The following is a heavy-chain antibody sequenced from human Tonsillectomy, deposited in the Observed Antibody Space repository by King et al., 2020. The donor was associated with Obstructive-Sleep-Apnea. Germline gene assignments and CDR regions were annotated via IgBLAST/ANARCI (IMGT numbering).Heavy chain of an antibody. CDR1: GFTFSSYT. J-gene: IGHJ6*02. V-gene: IGHV3-21*01. Sequence: VQLVESGGGLVKPGGSLRLSCAASGFTFSSYTMNWVRQAPGKGLEWVSSISSSSNYIFYADSLKGRFTISRDNAKNSVYLQMNSLRAEDTSVYYCTRDIDPSVTMVRGVDYYYGMDVWGQGTTVTVSS. CDR3: TRDIDPSVTMVRGVDYYYGMDV. D-gene: IGHD3-10*01. CDR2: ISSSSNYI.